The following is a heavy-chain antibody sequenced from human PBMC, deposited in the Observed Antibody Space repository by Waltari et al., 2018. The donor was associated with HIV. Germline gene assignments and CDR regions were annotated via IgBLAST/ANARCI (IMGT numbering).Heavy chain of an antibody. CDR3: ASARETMGVDFAF. Sequence: QVQLVQSGPEVRKPGSSVKVSCNASGGAFISYSINWVRQAPGQGLEWVGRIIPMSATSNKAQKFQGRVTITADPSTSTAYMELTSLRSEDTAVYYCASARETMGVDFAFWGQGTLVNVSS. CDR1: GGAFISYS. V-gene: IGHV1-69*08. CDR2: IIPMSATS. J-gene: IGHJ4*02. D-gene: IGHD3-16*01.